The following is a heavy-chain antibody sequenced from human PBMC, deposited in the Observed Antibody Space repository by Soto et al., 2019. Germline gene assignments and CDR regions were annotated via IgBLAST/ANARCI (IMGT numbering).Heavy chain of an antibody. CDR3: ARVAVAGTRVDY. D-gene: IGHD6-19*01. CDR2: IYYSGST. V-gene: IGHV4-31*03. Sequence: SETLSLTCTVSGGSISSGGYYWSWIRQHPGKGLEWIGYIYYSGSTYYNPSLKSRVTISVDKSKNQFSLKLSAVTAADTAVYYCARVAVAGTRVDYWGQGTLVTVSS. J-gene: IGHJ4*02. CDR1: GGSISSGGYY.